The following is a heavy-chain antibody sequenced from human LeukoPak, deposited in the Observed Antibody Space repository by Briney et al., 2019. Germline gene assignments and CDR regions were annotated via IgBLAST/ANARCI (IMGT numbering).Heavy chain of an antibody. D-gene: IGHD6-19*01. Sequence: GGSLKLSCAASGFMFSSYWMHWVRQVPGRGLVWVSRINSDGSSTDYADSVKGRFTISRDNAKNTLYLQMNSLRVEDTAVYYCASGGSGWSHYYYFDYWGQGTLVTVSS. CDR1: GFMFSSYW. V-gene: IGHV3-74*01. CDR2: INSDGSST. CDR3: ASGGSGWSHYYYFDY. J-gene: IGHJ4*02.